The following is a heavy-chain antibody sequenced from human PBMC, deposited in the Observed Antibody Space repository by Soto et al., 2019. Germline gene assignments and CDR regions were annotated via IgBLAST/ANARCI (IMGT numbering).Heavy chain of an antibody. CDR2: TYYKSKWYY. CDR3: ARGSWDDVSGHYYMDV. V-gene: IGHV6-1*01. D-gene: IGHD1-1*01. J-gene: IGHJ6*03. CDR1: GDSVSSNSAG. Sequence: LTCDISGDSVSSNSAGWNWIRQTPSRGLEWLGRTYYKSKWYYTYAASVKSRITVSPDTSKNQFSLQLTSVTPEDTAVYYCARGSWDDVSGHYYMDVWDKGTTVTVS.